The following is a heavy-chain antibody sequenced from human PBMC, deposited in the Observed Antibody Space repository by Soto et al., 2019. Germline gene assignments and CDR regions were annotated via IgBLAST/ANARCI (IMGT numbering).Heavy chain of an antibody. CDR2: MNPNSGNT. V-gene: IGHV1-8*01. J-gene: IGHJ3*02. CDR3: AIGPVSLRFLEWFPDAFDI. Sequence: ASVKVSCKASGYTFTSYDINWVRQATGQGLEWMGWMNPNSGNTGYAQKFQGRVTMTRNTSISTAYMELSSLRSEDTAVYYCAIGPVSLRFLEWFPDAFDIWGQGTMVTVSS. D-gene: IGHD3-3*01. CDR1: GYTFTSYD.